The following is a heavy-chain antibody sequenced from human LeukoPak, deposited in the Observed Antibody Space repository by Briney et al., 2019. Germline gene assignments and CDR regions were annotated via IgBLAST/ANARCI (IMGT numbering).Heavy chain of an antibody. CDR2: IYFSGTT. D-gene: IGHD3-22*01. CDR3: ARLSGDSSGPFDY. CDR1: GGSIGSFH. Sequence: SETLSLTCTVSGGSIGSFHWSWIRQPPGKGPVWIGYIYFSGTTKYNPSLKSRVTISVDAPKNQFSLRLRSVTAADTAVYYCARLSGDSSGPFDYWGQGTLVTVSS. V-gene: IGHV4-59*08. J-gene: IGHJ4*02.